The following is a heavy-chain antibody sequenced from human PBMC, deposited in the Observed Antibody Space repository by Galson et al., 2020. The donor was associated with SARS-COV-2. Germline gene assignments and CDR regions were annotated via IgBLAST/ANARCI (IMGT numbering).Heavy chain of an antibody. D-gene: IGHD2-21*01. CDR3: ARGVRRQSVYFDY. V-gene: IGHV3-21*01. CDR1: GFTFSSYS. J-gene: IGHJ4*02. CDR2: ISSSSSYI. Sequence: GGSLRLSCAASGFTFSSYSMNWVRQAPGKGLEWVSSISSSSSYIYYADSVKGRFTISRDNAKNSLYLQMNSLRAEDTAVYYCARGVRRQSVYFDYWGQGTLVTVSS.